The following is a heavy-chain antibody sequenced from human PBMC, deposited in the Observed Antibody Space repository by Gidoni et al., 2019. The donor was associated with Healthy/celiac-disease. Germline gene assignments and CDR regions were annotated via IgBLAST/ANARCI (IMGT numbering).Heavy chain of an antibody. V-gene: IGHV3-66*01. CDR1: GFTVSSNY. Sequence: EVQLVESGGGLVQPGGSLRLSCAASGFTVSSNYMSWVRQAPGKGLEWVSVIYSGGSTYYADSVKGRFTISRDNSKNTLYLQMNSLRAEDTAVYYCASDWAISGSYYNVGAFDIWGQGTMVTVSS. D-gene: IGHD3-10*01. J-gene: IGHJ3*02. CDR2: IYSGGST. CDR3: ASDWAISGSYYNVGAFDI.